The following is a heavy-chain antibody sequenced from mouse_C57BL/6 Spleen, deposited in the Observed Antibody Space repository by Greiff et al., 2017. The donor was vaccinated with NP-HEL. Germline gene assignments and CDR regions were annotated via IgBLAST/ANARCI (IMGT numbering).Heavy chain of an antibody. CDR2: IYPRSGNT. V-gene: IGHV1-81*01. J-gene: IGHJ3*01. CDR1: GYTFTSYG. Sequence: QVQLQHSGAELARPGASVKLSCKASGYTFTSYGISWVKQRTGQGLEWIGEIYPRSGNTYYNEKFKGKATLTADKSSSTAYMELRSLTSEDSAVYFCARCDGYYAAWFAYWGQGTLVTVSA. CDR3: ARCDGYYAAWFAY. D-gene: IGHD2-3*01.